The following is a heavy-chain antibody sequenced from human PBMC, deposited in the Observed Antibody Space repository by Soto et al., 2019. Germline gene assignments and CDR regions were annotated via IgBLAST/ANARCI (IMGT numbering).Heavy chain of an antibody. CDR1: GFTFSSCG. CDR3: VKDGIAVSGPGTNAFDI. D-gene: IGHD6-19*01. V-gene: IGHV3-23*01. J-gene: IGHJ3*02. CDR2: IGGSGPTT. Sequence: EVQLLESGGGLAQPGGSLRLSCAVSGFTFSSCGMSWVRQAPGKGLEWVSAIGGSGPTTYYADSVRGGFTISRDTSKNTVYLQMNSLRGDDTALYYCVKDGIAVSGPGTNAFDIWGQGTMVTVSS.